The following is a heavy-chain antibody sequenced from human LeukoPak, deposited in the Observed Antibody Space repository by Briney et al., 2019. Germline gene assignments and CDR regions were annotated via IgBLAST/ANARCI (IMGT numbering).Heavy chain of an antibody. Sequence: PSETLSLTCTVSGGSISSYYWSWIRQPAGKGLEWIGRIYTSGSTNYNPSLKSRGTMSVDTSKNQFSLKLRSVTAADTAVYYCAREDHYYDSSGYYYDEYYFDYWGQGTLVTVSS. CDR2: IYTSGST. CDR3: AREDHYYDSSGYYYDEYYFDY. D-gene: IGHD3-22*01. J-gene: IGHJ4*02. V-gene: IGHV4-4*07. CDR1: GGSISSYY.